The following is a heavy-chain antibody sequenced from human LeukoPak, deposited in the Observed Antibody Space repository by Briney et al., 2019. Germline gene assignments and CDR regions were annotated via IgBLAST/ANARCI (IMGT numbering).Heavy chain of an antibody. CDR1: GFTFSSYS. V-gene: IGHV3-21*01. D-gene: IGHD6-13*01. J-gene: IGHJ4*02. Sequence: PGGSLRLSCAASGFTFSSYSMNWVRQAPGKGLEWVSSISSSSSYIYYADSVKGRFTISRDNAKNSLYLQMNSLRAEDTAVYYCARGLIAAAENYFDYWGQGTLVTVSS. CDR2: ISSSSSYI. CDR3: ARGLIAAAENYFDY.